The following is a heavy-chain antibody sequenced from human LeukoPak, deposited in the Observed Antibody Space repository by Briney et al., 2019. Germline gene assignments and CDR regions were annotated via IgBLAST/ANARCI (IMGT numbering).Heavy chain of an antibody. J-gene: IGHJ5*02. CDR3: TVQNHGGYSYGYDWFDP. CDR2: TRSKANSYAT. D-gene: IGHD5-18*01. V-gene: IGHV3-73*01. CDR1: GFTFSGSA. Sequence: GGSLRLSCAASGFTFSGSAMHWVRQASGKGLEWVGRTRSKANSYATAYAASVKGRFTISRDDSKNTAYLQMNSLKTEDTAVYYCTVQNHGGYSYGYDWFDPWGQGTLVTVSS.